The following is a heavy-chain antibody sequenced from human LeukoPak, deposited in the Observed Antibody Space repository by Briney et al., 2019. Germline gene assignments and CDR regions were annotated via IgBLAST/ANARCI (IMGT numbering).Heavy chain of an antibody. J-gene: IGHJ5*02. CDR3: AKDNDYGTGRKP. CDR1: GYTFTGYY. V-gene: IGHV1-2*02. D-gene: IGHD3-10*01. Sequence: ASVKVSCKASGYTFTGYYMHWVRQAPGQGLEWMGWINPNSGGTNYAQKFQGRVTMTRDTSIRTAYMELSRLGSDNRAVYYCAKDNDYGTGRKPWGQETLVTVSS. CDR2: INPNSGGT.